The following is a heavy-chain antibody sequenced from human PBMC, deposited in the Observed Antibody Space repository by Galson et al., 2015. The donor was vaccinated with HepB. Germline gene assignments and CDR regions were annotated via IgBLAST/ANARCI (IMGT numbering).Heavy chain of an antibody. CDR2: INPNSGGT. V-gene: IGHV1-2*04. D-gene: IGHD3-3*01. CDR3: ARAPTYYDFWSGYYTGYYYYGMDV. Sequence: SVKVSCKASGYTFTGYYMHWVRQAPGQGLEWMGWINPNSGGTNYAQKFQGWVTMTRDTSISTAYMELSRLRSDDTAVYYCARAPTYYDFWSGYYTGYYYYGMDVWGQGTTVTVSS. J-gene: IGHJ6*02. CDR1: GYTFTGYY.